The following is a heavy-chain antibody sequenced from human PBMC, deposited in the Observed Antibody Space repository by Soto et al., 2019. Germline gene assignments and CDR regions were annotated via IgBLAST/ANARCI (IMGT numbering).Heavy chain of an antibody. Sequence: SATLSLTCTVSGGSISSGGYYWSWIRQHPGKGLEWIGYIYYSGSTYYNPSLKSRVTISVDTSKNQFSLKLSSVTAADTAVYYCARSRERDVWSGYYWVYEWGQGKLVTV. CDR3: ARSRERDVWSGYYWVYE. V-gene: IGHV4-31*03. J-gene: IGHJ4*02. CDR2: IYYSGST. CDR1: GGSISSGGYY. D-gene: IGHD3-3*01.